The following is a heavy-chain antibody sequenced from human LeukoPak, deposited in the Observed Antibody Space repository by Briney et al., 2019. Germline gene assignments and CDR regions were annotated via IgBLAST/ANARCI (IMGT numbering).Heavy chain of an antibody. J-gene: IGHJ6*02. CDR1: GYTFTSYA. CDR2: INAGNGNT. D-gene: IGHD3-22*01. Sequence: ASVKVSCKASGYTFTSYAMHWVRQAPGQRLEWMGWINAGNGNTKYSQKFQGRVTITRDTSASTAYMELSSLRSEDTAVYYCARDSRYYYDSSGGQGYGMDVWGQGTTVTVSS. V-gene: IGHV1-3*01. CDR3: ARDSRYYYDSSGGQGYGMDV.